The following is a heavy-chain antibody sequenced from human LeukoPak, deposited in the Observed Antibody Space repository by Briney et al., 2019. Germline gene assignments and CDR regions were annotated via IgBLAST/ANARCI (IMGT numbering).Heavy chain of an antibody. CDR1: GGSISSYY. J-gene: IGHJ3*02. CDR2: IYYSRST. CDR3: ARHFPPLRGAFDI. D-gene: IGHD1-14*01. V-gene: IGHV4-59*08. Sequence: SETLSLTCTVSGGSISSYYWSWIRQPPGKGLEWIGYIYYSRSTNYNPSFKSRVTISVDTSKNQFSLKLSSVTAADTAVYYWARHFPPLRGAFDIWGQGTMVTVSS.